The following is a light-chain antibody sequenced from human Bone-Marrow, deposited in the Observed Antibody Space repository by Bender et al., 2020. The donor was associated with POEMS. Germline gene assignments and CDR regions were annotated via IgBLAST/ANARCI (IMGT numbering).Light chain of an antibody. CDR3: ASYTSSHTYV. CDR1: SSNIGNHG. J-gene: IGLJ1*01. CDR2: YDD. V-gene: IGLV1-36*01. Sequence: QSVLTQPPSASGTPGQRVTISCSGSSSNIGNHGVNWYQQLPGEAPKLLIYYDDLLTPGVSDRFSASKSGNSASLAISELRSEDEADYYCASYTSSHTYVFGTGTKVTVL.